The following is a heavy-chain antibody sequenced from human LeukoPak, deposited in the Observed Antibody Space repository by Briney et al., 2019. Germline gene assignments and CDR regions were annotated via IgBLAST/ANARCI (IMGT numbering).Heavy chain of an antibody. CDR2: ISGSGGRT. D-gene: IGHD2-2*01. CDR3: ARDTPFYCSSHQRSRYCSSRVIDY. CDR1: GFTFTSHA. Sequence: GGSLRLSCAASGFTFTSHAMTWVRQAPGKGLEWVSGISGSGGRTYYADPVKGRFTISKDTSKSTLYLQMNNLRAEDTAVYYCARDTPFYCSSHQRSRYCSSRVIDYWGQGTLVTVSS. V-gene: IGHV3-23*01. J-gene: IGHJ4*02.